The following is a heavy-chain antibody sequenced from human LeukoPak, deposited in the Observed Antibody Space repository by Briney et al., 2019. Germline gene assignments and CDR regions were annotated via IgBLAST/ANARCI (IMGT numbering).Heavy chain of an antibody. CDR1: GFTFSSYA. Sequence: GGSLRLSCAASGFTFSSYAMHWVRQAPGKGLEWVAVISYDGSNKYCADSVKGRFTISRDNSKNTLYLQMNSLRAEDTAVYYCAREAGYYDSSGYCFDYWGQGTLVTVSS. CDR3: AREAGYYDSSGYCFDY. V-gene: IGHV3-30-3*01. CDR2: ISYDGSNK. D-gene: IGHD3-22*01. J-gene: IGHJ4*02.